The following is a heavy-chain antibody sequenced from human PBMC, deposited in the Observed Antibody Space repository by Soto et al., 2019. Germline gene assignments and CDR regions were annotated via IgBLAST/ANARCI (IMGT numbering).Heavy chain of an antibody. CDR2: ISGGGGGT. V-gene: IGHV3-23*01. D-gene: IGHD3-3*01. J-gene: IGHJ4*02. Sequence: GGSLRLSCAASGFSFSSYIMSWVRQAPGKGLEWVSGISGGGGGTYYADSVKGRFTISRDNSKNTLYLQMNSLRAEDTAVYYCAKGRNDFWSGYYAFDYWGQGTLVTVSS. CDR3: AKGRNDFWSGYYAFDY. CDR1: GFSFSSYI.